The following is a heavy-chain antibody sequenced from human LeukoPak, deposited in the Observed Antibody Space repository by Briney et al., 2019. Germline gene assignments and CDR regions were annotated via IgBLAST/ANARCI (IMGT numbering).Heavy chain of an antibody. Sequence: GGSLSLSCTASGFTFSSYSMNWVRQAPGKGLEWGSFITRSSDYVYYAHSVKGRFPNSRDNAENSLHLQMNSLRADDTAVYYCAREFKSGYGMWAWGQGTLVTVSS. CDR1: GFTFSSYS. CDR2: ITRSSDYV. V-gene: IGHV3-21*01. J-gene: IGHJ5*02. D-gene: IGHD5-18*01. CDR3: AREFKSGYGMWA.